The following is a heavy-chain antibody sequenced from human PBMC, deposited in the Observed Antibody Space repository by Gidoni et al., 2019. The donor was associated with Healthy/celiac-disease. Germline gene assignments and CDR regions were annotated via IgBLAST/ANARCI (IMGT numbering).Heavy chain of an antibody. V-gene: IGHV3-49*05. Sequence: EVQLVESGGGLVKPGRSLRLSCTASGFTFGDYAMSWFRQAPGKGLEWVGFIRSKAYGGTTEYAASVKGRFTISRDDSKSIAYLQMNSLKTEDTAVYYCTRLQLTTVTRYLELYYYYYGMDVWGQGTTVTVSS. CDR3: TRLQLTTVTRYLELYYYYYGMDV. CDR1: GFTFGDYA. D-gene: IGHD4-17*01. CDR2: IRSKAYGGTT. J-gene: IGHJ6*02.